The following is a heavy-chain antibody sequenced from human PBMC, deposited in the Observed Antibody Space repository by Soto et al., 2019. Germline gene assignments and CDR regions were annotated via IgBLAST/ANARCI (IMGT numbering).Heavy chain of an antibody. V-gene: IGHV3-21*01. D-gene: IGHD4-17*01. J-gene: IGHJ4*02. Sequence: EVQLVESGGGLVKPGGSLRLSCAASGFTFSSYSMNWVRQAPGKGVEWVSSISSSSSYIYYADSVKGRFTISRDNAKNSLYLQMNSLRAEDTAVYYCAKCDYGDFSLDYWGQGTLVTVSS. CDR2: ISSSSSYI. CDR1: GFTFSSYS. CDR3: AKCDYGDFSLDY.